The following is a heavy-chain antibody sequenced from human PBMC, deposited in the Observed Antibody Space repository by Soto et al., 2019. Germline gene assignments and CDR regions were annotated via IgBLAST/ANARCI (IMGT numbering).Heavy chain of an antibody. Sequence: QVQLVQSGAEVKKPGSSVKVSCKASGGTFSSYTISWVRQAPGQGLEWMGRIIPILGIANYAQKFQGRVTITADKSTNTADMELSSLRSEDTAVYYCARGRGDYDILTGYYNWFDPWGQGTLVTVSS. CDR2: IIPILGIA. CDR3: ARGRGDYDILTGYYNWFDP. V-gene: IGHV1-69*02. D-gene: IGHD3-9*01. J-gene: IGHJ5*02. CDR1: GGTFSSYT.